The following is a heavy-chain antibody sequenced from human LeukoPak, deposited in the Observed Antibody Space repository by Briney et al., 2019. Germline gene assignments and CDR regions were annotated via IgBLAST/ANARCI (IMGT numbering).Heavy chain of an antibody. CDR3: ARGRGYCSGGSCYYNWFDP. CDR1: GGSISSSSYY. Sequence: PSETLSLTCTVSGGSISSSSYYWGWIRQPPGKGLEWIGEINHSGSTNYNPSLKSRVTISVDTSKNQFSLKLSSVTAADTAVYYCARGRGYCSGGSCYYNWFDPWGQGTLVTVSS. V-gene: IGHV4-39*07. D-gene: IGHD2-15*01. CDR2: INHSGST. J-gene: IGHJ5*02.